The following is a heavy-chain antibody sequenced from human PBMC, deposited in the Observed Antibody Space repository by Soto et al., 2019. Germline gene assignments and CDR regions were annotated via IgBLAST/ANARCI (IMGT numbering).Heavy chain of an antibody. V-gene: IGHV4-31*03. D-gene: IGHD1-26*01. J-gene: IGHJ4*02. CDR3: ARDIGGYGKFDY. Sequence: QVQLQESGPGLVKPAQTLSLICTVSGGSISSGAYYWSWIRQLPGKGLEWIGYIYCSGSTYYNPSLRSRVTISVDTSKNQFSLKLSSVTAADTAVYYCARDIGGYGKFDYWGQGTLVTVSS. CDR2: IYCSGST. CDR1: GGSISSGAYY.